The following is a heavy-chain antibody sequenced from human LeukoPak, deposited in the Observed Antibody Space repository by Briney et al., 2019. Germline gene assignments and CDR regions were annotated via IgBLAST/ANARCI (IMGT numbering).Heavy chain of an antibody. CDR3: ARERDCSSTSCYVNDY. CDR1: GFTFSSYW. D-gene: IGHD2-2*01. V-gene: IGHV3-7*03. Sequence: GGSLRLSCAASGFTFSSYWMSWVRQAPGKGLEWGANMKQDGSEKYYVDSVKGRFTISRDNAKNSLYLQMNSLRAEDTAVYYCARERDCSSTSCYVNDYWGQGTLVTVSS. J-gene: IGHJ4*02. CDR2: MKQDGSEK.